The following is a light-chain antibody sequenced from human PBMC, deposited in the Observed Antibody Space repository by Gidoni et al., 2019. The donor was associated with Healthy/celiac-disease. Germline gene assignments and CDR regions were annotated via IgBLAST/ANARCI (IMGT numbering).Light chain of an antibody. CDR2: DAS. V-gene: IGKV3-11*01. Sequence: EIVFTQSPATLSLSPGERATLSCRASQSVSSYLTWYQKKPGQAPRLLIYDASNRATGIPARLSGSGSGTDFTLTISSLEPEDFAVYYCQQRSNWPPYTFGQGTKLEIK. CDR3: QQRSNWPPYT. J-gene: IGKJ2*01. CDR1: QSVSSY.